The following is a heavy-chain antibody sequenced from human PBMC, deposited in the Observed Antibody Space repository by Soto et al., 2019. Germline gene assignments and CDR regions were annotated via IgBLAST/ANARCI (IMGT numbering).Heavy chain of an antibody. CDR1: GGSFSGYY. D-gene: IGHD3-16*01. J-gene: IGHJ6*03. CDR2: INHSGST. CDR3: ARVIEDYIWGSPEYMDV. Sequence: SETLSLTCAVYGGSFSGYYWSWIRQPPGKGLEWIGEINHSGSTNYNPSLKSRVTISVDTSKNQFSLKLSSVTAADTAVYYCARVIEDYIWGSPEYMDVWGKGTTVTVSS. V-gene: IGHV4-34*01.